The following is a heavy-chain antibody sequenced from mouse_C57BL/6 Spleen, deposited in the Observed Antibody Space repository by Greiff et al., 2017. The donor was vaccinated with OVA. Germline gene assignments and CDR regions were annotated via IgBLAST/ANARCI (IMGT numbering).Heavy chain of an antibody. CDR1: GFTFSDYG. CDR3: ARDPY. CDR2: ISSGSSTI. Sequence: EVKLVESGGGLVKPGGSLKLSCAASGFTFSDYGIHWVRQAPEKGLEWVAYISSGSSTIYYADTVKGRFTISRDNAKNTLFLQMTSLRSEDTAMYYCARDPYWGQGTLVTVSA. J-gene: IGHJ3*01. V-gene: IGHV5-17*01.